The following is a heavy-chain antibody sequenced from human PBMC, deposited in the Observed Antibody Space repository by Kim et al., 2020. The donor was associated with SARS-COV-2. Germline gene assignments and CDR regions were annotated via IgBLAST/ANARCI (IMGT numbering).Heavy chain of an antibody. V-gene: IGHV3-72*01. Sequence: GGSLRLSCAASGFTFSDHYMDWVRQAPGKGLEWVGRTRNKANSYTTEYAASVKGRFTISRDDSKNSLYLQMNSLKTEDTAVYYCARVYSSSSSAFDIWGQGKMVTVSS. CDR1: GFTFSDHY. D-gene: IGHD6-6*01. CDR3: ARVYSSSSSAFDI. J-gene: IGHJ3*02. CDR2: TRNKANSYTT.